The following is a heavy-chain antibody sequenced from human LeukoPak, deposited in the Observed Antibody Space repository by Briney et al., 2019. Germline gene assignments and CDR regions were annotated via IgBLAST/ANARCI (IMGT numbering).Heavy chain of an antibody. CDR3: ARDLRMESATGYYYGMDV. CDR1: GFTVSSNY. Sequence: GGSLRLSCAASGFTVSSNYMSWVRQAPGKGLEWVSVIYSGGSTYYADSVKGRFTISRDNSKNTLYLQMNSLRAEDTAVYYCARDLRMESATGYYYGMDVWGQGTTVTVSS. J-gene: IGHJ6*02. D-gene: IGHD5-12*01. V-gene: IGHV3-66*01. CDR2: IYSGGST.